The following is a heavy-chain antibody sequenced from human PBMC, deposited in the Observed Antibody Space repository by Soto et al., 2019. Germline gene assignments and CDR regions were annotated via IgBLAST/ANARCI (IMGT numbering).Heavy chain of an antibody. D-gene: IGHD3-22*01. CDR3: ARENYFDSSGYYDY. J-gene: IGHJ4*02. CDR2: ISYDGGNK. Sequence: GGSLRLSCAASGFTFSRYAIHWVRQAPGKGLEWLAVISYDGGNKYYADSVKGRFTISRDNSKNTVYLQMNSLRAEDTAVYYCARENYFDSSGYYDYWGQGTLVTVSS. V-gene: IGHV3-30-3*01. CDR1: GFTFSRYA.